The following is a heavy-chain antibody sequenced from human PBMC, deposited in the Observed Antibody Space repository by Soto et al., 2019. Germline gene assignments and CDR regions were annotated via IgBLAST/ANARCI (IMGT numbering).Heavy chain of an antibody. CDR1: GFTFSSYA. Sequence: PGGSLRLSCAASGFTFSSYAMHWVRQAPGKGLEWVAVISYDGSNKYYADSVKGRFTISRDNSKNTLYLQMNSLRAEDTAVYYCARAAGYSYGMDVWGQGTTVTVSS. V-gene: IGHV3-30-3*01. CDR2: ISYDGSNK. J-gene: IGHJ6*02. D-gene: IGHD6-13*01. CDR3: ARAAGYSYGMDV.